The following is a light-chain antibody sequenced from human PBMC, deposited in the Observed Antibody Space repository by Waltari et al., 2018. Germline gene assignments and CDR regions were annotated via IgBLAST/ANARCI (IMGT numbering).Light chain of an antibody. CDR3: MQAINLYS. Sequence: DVVMTQTPLSLSVTLGQPASFSCRSSQDLLYDDGKTYLFWFLQKPGQSPQPLMYEVSSRFSGVPGRFRGSGSGTEFTLTISRVEAEDVGVYYCMQAINLYSFGQGTKLEIK. CDR1: QDLLYDDGKTY. CDR2: EVS. V-gene: IGKV2-29*02. J-gene: IGKJ2*03.